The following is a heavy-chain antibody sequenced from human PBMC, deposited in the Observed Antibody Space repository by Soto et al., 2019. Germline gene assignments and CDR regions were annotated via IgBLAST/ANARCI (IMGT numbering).Heavy chain of an antibody. V-gene: IGHV4-59*01. CDR3: ARYRREAVAGYTLDN. D-gene: IGHD6-13*01. CDR1: GGSISSNY. Sequence: PPETLSLTCTVSGGSISSNYWTWIRQPPGKGLEWIGYVYNSGSTNYNPSLKSRVTISEDTSKSQFSLKVNSMTAADTAVYYCARYRREAVAGYTLDNWGQGILVTVS. CDR2: VYNSGST. J-gene: IGHJ4*02.